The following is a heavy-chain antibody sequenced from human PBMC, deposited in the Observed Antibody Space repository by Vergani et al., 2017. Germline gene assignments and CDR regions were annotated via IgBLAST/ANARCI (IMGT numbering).Heavy chain of an antibody. Sequence: DSVKGRFTISRDNSKNTLYVQMNSLRAEDTAVYYCARDGYSGTYRLLDYWGQGTLVTVSS. V-gene: IGHV3-30*07. D-gene: IGHD1-26*01. J-gene: IGHJ4*02. CDR3: ARDGYSGTYRLLDY.